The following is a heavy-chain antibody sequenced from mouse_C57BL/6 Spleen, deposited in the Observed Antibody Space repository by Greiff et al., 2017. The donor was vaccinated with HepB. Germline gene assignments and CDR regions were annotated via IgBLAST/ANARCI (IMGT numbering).Heavy chain of an antibody. Sequence: QVTLKVSGPGILQPSQTLSLTCSFSGFSLSTFGMGVGWIRQPSGKGLEWLAHIWWDDDKYYNPALKSRLTISKDTSKNQVFLKIANVDTADTATYYCARITTVVEGGSSPHWYFDVWGTGTTVTVSS. J-gene: IGHJ1*03. CDR3: ARITTVVEGGSSPHWYFDV. D-gene: IGHD1-1*01. CDR2: IWWDDDK. CDR1: GFSLSTFGMG. V-gene: IGHV8-8*01.